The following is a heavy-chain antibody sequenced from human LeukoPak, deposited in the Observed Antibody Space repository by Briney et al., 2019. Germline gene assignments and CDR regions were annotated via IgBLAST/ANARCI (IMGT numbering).Heavy chain of an antibody. Sequence: GGSLSLSCAASGFTFSSYCMHWVRQAPGKGLVWVSRINSDGSSTSYADSVEGRFTISRDNAKNTLYLQTDQLRAEGTAVYYCARAPSWAAAGTGNWFDPWGQGTLVTVSS. CDR2: INSDGSST. J-gene: IGHJ5*02. D-gene: IGHD6-13*01. CDR3: ARAPSWAAAGTGNWFDP. V-gene: IGHV3-74*01. CDR1: GFTFSSYC.